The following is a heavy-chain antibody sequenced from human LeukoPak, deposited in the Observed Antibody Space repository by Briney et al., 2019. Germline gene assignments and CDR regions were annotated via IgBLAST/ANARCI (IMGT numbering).Heavy chain of an antibody. D-gene: IGHD3-22*01. J-gene: IGHJ4*02. CDR1: GGSISSHY. CDR3: ARANYYDSSGWFDY. CDR2: IYYSGST. V-gene: IGHV4-59*11. Sequence: SETLSLTCTVSGGSISSHYWSWIRQPPGKGLEWIGYIYYSGSTNYNHSLKSRVTISVDTSKNQFSLKLSSVTAADTAVYYCARANYYDSSGWFDYWGQGTLVTVSS.